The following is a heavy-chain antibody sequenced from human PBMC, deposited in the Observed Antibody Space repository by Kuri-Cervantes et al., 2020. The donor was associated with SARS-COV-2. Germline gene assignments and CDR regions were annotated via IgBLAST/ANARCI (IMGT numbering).Heavy chain of an antibody. D-gene: IGHD2-21*01. J-gene: IGHJ4*02. CDR2: IWYDGSNK. CDR1: GFTFSSYA. Sequence: GESLKISCVASGFTFSSYAMHWVRQAPGKGLEWVAVIWYDGSNKYYADSVKGRFTISRDNSKNTLYLQMNSLRAEDTAVYYCARLGSDVDYWGQGTLVTVSS. CDR3: ARLGSDVDY. V-gene: IGHV3-33*08.